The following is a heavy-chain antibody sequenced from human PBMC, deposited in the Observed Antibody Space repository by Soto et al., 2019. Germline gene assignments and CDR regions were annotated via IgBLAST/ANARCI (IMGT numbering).Heavy chain of an antibody. Sequence: QVQLQESGPGLVKPSETLSLTCTVSGASVTSGGYHWSWIRQPPGKGLEWIGFIIYNGATKYNPSPGSRVTMSVDTSKNQLLLKLSSVTAADTAVYYCARTRNGGSWAAWFWGQGTLFTVSS. D-gene: IGHD2-15*01. J-gene: IGHJ4*02. CDR2: IIYNGAT. V-gene: IGHV4-61*08. CDR3: ARTRNGGSWAAWF. CDR1: GASVTSGGYH.